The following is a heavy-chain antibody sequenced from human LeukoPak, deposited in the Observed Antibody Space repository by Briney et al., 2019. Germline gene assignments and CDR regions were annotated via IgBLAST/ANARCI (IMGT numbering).Heavy chain of an antibody. CDR3: AKDKVELRYFDWFSNFDY. J-gene: IGHJ4*02. CDR2: ISGSGGST. Sequence: TGGSLRLSCAASGFTFISYAMSWVRQAPGKGLEWVSAISGSGGSTYYADYVKGRFTISRDNSKNTLYLQMNSLRAEDTAVYYCAKDKVELRYFDWFSNFDYWGQGTLVTVSS. D-gene: IGHD3-9*01. CDR1: GFTFISYA. V-gene: IGHV3-23*01.